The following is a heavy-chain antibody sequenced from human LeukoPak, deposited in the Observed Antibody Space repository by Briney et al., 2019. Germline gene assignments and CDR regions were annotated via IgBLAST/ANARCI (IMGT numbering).Heavy chain of an antibody. CDR3: AREPTIGEMATISDAFDI. CDR1: GFTFSSYW. V-gene: IGHV3-7*01. D-gene: IGHD5-24*01. CDR2: IKQDGSEK. Sequence: GGSLRLSCAASGFTFSSYWMSWVRQAPGKGLEWVANIKQDGSEKYYVDSAKGRFTISRDNAKNSLYLQMNSLRAEDTAVYYCAREPTIGEMATISDAFDIWGQGTMVTVSS. J-gene: IGHJ3*02.